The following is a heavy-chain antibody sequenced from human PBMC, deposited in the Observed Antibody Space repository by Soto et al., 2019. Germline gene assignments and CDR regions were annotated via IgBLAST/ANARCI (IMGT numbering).Heavy chain of an antibody. Sequence: SETLSLTCTVSGGSVSSGSYYWSWIRQPPGKGLEWIGYIYYSGSTNYNPSLKSRVTISVDTSKNQFSLKLSSVTAADTAMYYCACSGYSSGWDYWGQGTLVTVSS. CDR1: GGSVSSGSYY. CDR2: IYYSGST. V-gene: IGHV4-61*01. J-gene: IGHJ4*02. CDR3: ACSGYSSGWDY. D-gene: IGHD6-19*01.